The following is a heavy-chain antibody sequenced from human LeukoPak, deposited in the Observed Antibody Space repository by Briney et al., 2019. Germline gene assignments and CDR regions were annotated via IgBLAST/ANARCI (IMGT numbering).Heavy chain of an antibody. J-gene: IGHJ3*02. V-gene: IGHV4-59*08. D-gene: IGHD4-17*01. CDR3: ATRDGLADACEI. CDR2: IFFRGNT. Sequence: SETLSLTCTVSGHSVTDYYWSWIRQPPGKGLEWIGDIFFRGNTNYNPSLNSRATISLDTSKNQFSLKLNSVTAADTAVYYCATRDGLADACEIWGQGTKVTVS. CDR1: GHSVTDYY.